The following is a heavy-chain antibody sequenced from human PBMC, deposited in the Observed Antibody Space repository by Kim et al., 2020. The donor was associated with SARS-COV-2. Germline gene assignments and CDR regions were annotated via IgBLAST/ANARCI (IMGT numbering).Heavy chain of an antibody. CDR1: GFTFSSYW. D-gene: IGHD1-26*01. V-gene: IGHV3-7*01. Sequence: GGSLRLSCAASGFTFSSYWMSWVRQAPGKGLEWVANIKQDGSEKYYVDSVKGRFTISRDNAKNSLYLQMNSLRAEDTAVYYCARDFPLVGAHEGVPYWGQGTLVTVSS. CDR3: ARDFPLVGAHEGVPY. J-gene: IGHJ4*02. CDR2: IKQDGSEK.